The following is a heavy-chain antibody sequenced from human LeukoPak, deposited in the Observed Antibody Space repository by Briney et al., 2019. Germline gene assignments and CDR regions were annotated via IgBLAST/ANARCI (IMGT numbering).Heavy chain of an antibody. CDR3: ARHSGGTYYVNFDP. Sequence: SETLSLTCTVSGGSISSSRDYWAWIRQPPGKGLEWIGEINHSGSTNYNPSLKSRVTISVDTSKNQFSLKLSSVTAADTAVYYCARHSGGTYYVNFDPWGQGTLVTVSS. CDR1: GGSISSSRDY. J-gene: IGHJ5*02. D-gene: IGHD1-26*01. CDR2: INHSGST. V-gene: IGHV4-39*01.